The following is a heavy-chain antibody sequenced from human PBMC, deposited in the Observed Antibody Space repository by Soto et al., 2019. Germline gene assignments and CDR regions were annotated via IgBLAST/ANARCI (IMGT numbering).Heavy chain of an antibody. D-gene: IGHD3-22*01. CDR3: ARGVNYYDSSGSSWFDP. V-gene: IGHV4-30-2*01. CDR1: GGSINSGGYS. J-gene: IGHJ5*02. Sequence: PSETLSLTCTVSGGSINSGGYSWTWIRQPPGKGLEWIGFIYHTGTTYYNPSLKSRVTISVDRSKNQFSLKLNSVTAADTAFFYCARGVNYYDSSGSSWFDPWGQGALVTVSS. CDR2: IYHTGTT.